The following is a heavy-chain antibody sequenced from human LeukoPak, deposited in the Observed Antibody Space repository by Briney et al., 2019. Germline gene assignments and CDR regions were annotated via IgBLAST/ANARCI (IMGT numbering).Heavy chain of an antibody. CDR1: GGSISSGDYY. J-gene: IGHJ3*02. V-gene: IGHV4-61*08. CDR2: IYYSGST. Sequence: ETLSLTCTVSGGSISSGDYYWSWIRQPPGKGLEWIGYIYYSGSTNYNPSLKSRVTISVDTSKNQFSLKLSSVTAADTAVYYCARDSSGWYRKAFDIWGQGTMVTVSS. D-gene: IGHD6-19*01. CDR3: ARDSSGWYRKAFDI.